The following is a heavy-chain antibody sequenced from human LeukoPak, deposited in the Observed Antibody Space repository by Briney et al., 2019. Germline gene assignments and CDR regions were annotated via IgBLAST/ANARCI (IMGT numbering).Heavy chain of an antibody. V-gene: IGHV3-7*01. D-gene: IGHD2-21*01. CDR1: GFTFSDYY. Sequence: GGSLGLSCAASGFTFSDYYMSWIRQAPGKGLEWVANIKQDGNEKYYVDSVKGRFTISRDNAKNSLYLEMNSLRVEDTAVYYCTRACADCQSQPRGDYWGQGTLVTVSS. CDR2: IKQDGNEK. J-gene: IGHJ4*02. CDR3: TRACADCQSQPRGDY.